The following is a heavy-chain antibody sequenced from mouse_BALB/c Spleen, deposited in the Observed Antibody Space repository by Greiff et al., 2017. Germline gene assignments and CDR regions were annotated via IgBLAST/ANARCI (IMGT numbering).Heavy chain of an antibody. Sequence: EVKLVESGGGLVKPGGSLKLSCAASGFTFSSYAMSWVRQSPEKRLEWVAEISSGGSYTYYPDTVTGRFTISRDNAKNTLYLEMSSLRSEDTAMYYCARGTTVVAPHFDYWGQGTTLTVSS. D-gene: IGHD1-1*01. CDR2: ISSGGSYT. CDR1: GFTFSSYA. CDR3: ARGTTVVAPHFDY. J-gene: IGHJ2*01. V-gene: IGHV5-9-4*01.